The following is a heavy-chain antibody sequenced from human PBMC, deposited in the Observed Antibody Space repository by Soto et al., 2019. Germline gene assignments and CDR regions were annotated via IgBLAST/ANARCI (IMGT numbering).Heavy chain of an antibody. J-gene: IGHJ6*02. D-gene: IGHD6-19*01. CDR2: ISAYNGNT. CDR1: GYTFTSYG. Sequence: VQLVQSGAEVKKPGAAVKVSCKASGYTFTSYGISWVRQAPGQGLEWMGWISAYNGNTNYAQKLQGRVTMTTDTSASAAYMGLRSLRSDDTAVYYCARVGIAVAGTVYYFGMDVWGQGTTVTVSS. CDR3: ARVGIAVAGTVYYFGMDV. V-gene: IGHV1-18*04.